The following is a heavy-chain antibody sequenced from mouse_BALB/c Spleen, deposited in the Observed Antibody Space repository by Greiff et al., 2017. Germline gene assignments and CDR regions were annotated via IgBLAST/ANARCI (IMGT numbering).Heavy chain of an antibody. Sequence: EVKLVESGGGLVKPGGSLKLSCAASGFAFSSYDMSWVRQTPEKRLEWVAYISSGGGSTYYPDTVKGRFTISRDNAKNTLYLQMSSLKSEDTAMYYCARLEGGFAYWGQGTLVTVSA. CDR2: ISSGGGST. CDR1: GFAFSSYD. CDR3: ARLEGGFAY. J-gene: IGHJ3*01. V-gene: IGHV5-12-1*01.